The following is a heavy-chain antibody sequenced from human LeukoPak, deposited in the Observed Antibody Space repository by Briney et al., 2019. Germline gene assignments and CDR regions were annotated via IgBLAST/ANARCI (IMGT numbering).Heavy chain of an antibody. V-gene: IGHV3-21*01. J-gene: IGHJ4*02. CDR2: LGSSIRYV. CDR1: GFSISIYN. D-gene: IGHD6-13*01. Sequence: KPGGSLRLSCAASGFSISIYNMNWVRQAPGKGLEWVSFLGSSIRYVKYADSVKGRFTIFRDDAKNSLYLQMNSLRVEDTAVYYCARDPRIATAGYYFDSWGQGVLVTVSS. CDR3: ARDPRIATAGYYFDS.